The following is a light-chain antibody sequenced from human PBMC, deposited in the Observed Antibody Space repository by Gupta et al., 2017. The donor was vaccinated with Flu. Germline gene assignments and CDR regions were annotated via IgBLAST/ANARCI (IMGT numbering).Light chain of an antibody. V-gene: IGKV1-27*01. CDR1: QGISNY. CDR3: QKYNSAPPLFT. Sequence: DIQMTQSPSSLSASVGDRVTITCRASQGISNYLAWYQQKSGKVPKLLIYAAPTLQSGVPSRFSGSGSGTDFTLTISSLQPEDVATYYCQKYNSAPPLFTFGPGTKVDIK. J-gene: IGKJ3*01. CDR2: AAP.